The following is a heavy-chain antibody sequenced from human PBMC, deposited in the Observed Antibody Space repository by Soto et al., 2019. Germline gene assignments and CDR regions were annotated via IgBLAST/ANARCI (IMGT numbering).Heavy chain of an antibody. J-gene: IGHJ4*02. CDR1: GFTFSSYG. CDR2: IWYDGSNK. V-gene: IGHV3-33*01. Sequence: QVQLVESGGGVVQPGRSLRLSCAASGFTFSSYGMHWVRQAPGKGLEWVAVIWYDGSNKYYAESVKGRFTISRDNSKNTLYLQMNSLRAEDTAVYYCARDPSRNWLEITMVREYYFDYWGQGTLVTVSS. D-gene: IGHD3-10*01. CDR3: ARDPSRNWLEITMVREYYFDY.